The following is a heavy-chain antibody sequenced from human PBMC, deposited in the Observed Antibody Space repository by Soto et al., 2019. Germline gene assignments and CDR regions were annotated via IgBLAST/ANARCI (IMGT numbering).Heavy chain of an antibody. Sequence: EVQLVESGGGLVRPGGSLRLSCAASGFTVSSNYMSWVRQAPGKGLEWVSVIYSGGSTYYADSVKGRFTISRDNSKNTLYLQMNSLRAEDTAVYYCARDKVAAAGTGTGYWGQGTLVTVSS. V-gene: IGHV3-66*01. D-gene: IGHD6-13*01. J-gene: IGHJ4*02. CDR2: IYSGGST. CDR1: GFTVSSNY. CDR3: ARDKVAAAGTGTGY.